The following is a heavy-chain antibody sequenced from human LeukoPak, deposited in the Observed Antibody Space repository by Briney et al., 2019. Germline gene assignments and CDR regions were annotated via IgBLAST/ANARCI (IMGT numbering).Heavy chain of an antibody. Sequence: PGRSLRLPCAASGFTFSSYGMHWVRQAPGKGLEWVAVIWYDGSNKYYADSVKGRFTISRDNSKNTLYLQMNSLRAEDTAVYYCARLFRGTRYGMDVWGQGTTVTVSS. D-gene: IGHD1-1*01. CDR3: ARLFRGTRYGMDV. J-gene: IGHJ6*02. CDR2: IWYDGSNK. V-gene: IGHV3-33*01. CDR1: GFTFSSYG.